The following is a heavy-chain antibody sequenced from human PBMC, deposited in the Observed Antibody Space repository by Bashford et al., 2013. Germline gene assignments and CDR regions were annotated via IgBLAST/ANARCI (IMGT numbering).Heavy chain of an antibody. CDR3: ATTDCTSTNCFSXVALSFDY. V-gene: IGHV4-39*01. D-gene: IGHD2-2*01. J-gene: IGHJ4*01. Sequence: SETLSLTCTVSGGSLISGDYYWGWIRQSPGKGLEWIGNIFYSGSTYYNPSLKSRVTISVDTSKNQFSLILSSVTAADTAVYYCATTDCTSTNCFSXVALSFDYWGHGIQVTVSS. CDR1: GGSLISGDYY. CDR2: IFYSGST.